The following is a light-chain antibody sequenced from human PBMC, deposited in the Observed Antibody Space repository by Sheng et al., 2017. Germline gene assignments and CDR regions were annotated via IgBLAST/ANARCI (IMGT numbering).Light chain of an antibody. V-gene: IGKV3-20*01. CDR1: QSVSGSY. CDR3: QQYVSSPLT. Sequence: EIVLTQSPGTLSLSPGERATLSCKASQSVSGSYLAWYQQKAGRAPRLLIYDASTRATGIPDRFSGSGSGTDFTLTISRLEPEDFAVYYCQQYVSSPLTFGGGTKVEIK. CDR2: DAS. J-gene: IGKJ4*01.